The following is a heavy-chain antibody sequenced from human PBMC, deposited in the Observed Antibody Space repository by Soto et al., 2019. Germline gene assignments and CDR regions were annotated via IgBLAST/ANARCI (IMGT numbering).Heavy chain of an antibody. CDR2: IKQDGSEK. Sequence: EVQLVESGGGLVQPGGSLRLSCAASGFTFSSYWMSWVRQAPGKGLERVANIKQDGSEKYYVDSVKGRFTISRDNAKNSLYLQMNSLRAEDTAVYYCARDEGYCSSTSCYSGYYYYYMDVWGKGTTVTVSS. J-gene: IGHJ6*03. V-gene: IGHV3-7*01. CDR3: ARDEGYCSSTSCYSGYYYYYMDV. D-gene: IGHD2-2*01. CDR1: GFTFSSYW.